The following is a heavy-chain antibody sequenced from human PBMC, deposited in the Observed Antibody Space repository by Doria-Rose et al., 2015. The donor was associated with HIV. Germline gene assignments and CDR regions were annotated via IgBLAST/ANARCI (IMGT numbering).Heavy chain of an antibody. CDR2: ISPSYGNA. J-gene: IGHJ3*02. V-gene: IGHV1-18*01. D-gene: IGHD2-8*01. Sequence: QVQLVQSGGEVKKPGASVKVACKASGYTFADYGVSWVRQAPGQGLEWMGWISPSYGNANYAQNFQGRATLTTDTSTSAAYMELRSLRSDDTAVYYCARNGRTSPRPSEIWGQGTLVTVSS. CDR3: ARNGRTSPRPSEI. CDR1: GYTFADYG.